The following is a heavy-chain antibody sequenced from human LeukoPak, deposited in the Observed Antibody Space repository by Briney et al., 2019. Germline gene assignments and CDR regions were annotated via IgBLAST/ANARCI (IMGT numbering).Heavy chain of an antibody. Sequence: SETLSLTCAVYGGSFSGYYWSWIRQPPGKGLEWIGEINHSGSTNYNPSLKSRVTISVDTSKNQFSLKLSSVTAADTAVYYCARGSEIAAAGTGYYFDYSGQGTLVTVSS. CDR2: INHSGST. V-gene: IGHV4-34*01. CDR1: GGSFSGYY. J-gene: IGHJ4*02. D-gene: IGHD6-13*01. CDR3: ARGSEIAAAGTGYYFDY.